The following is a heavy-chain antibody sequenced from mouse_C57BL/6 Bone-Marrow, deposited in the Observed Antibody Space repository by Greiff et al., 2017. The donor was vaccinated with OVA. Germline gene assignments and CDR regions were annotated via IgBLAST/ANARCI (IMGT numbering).Heavy chain of an antibody. V-gene: IGHV1-76*01. Sequence: VQLQQSGAELVRPGASVKLSCKASGYTFTDYYINWVKQRPGQGLEWIARIYPGSGNPYYNEKFKGKATLTAEKSSSTADMQLSSLTSEDSAVYFCAREGYYYGSTWFAYWGQGTLVTVSA. CDR2: IYPGSGNP. D-gene: IGHD1-1*01. CDR1: GYTFTDYY. J-gene: IGHJ3*01. CDR3: AREGYYYGSTWFAY.